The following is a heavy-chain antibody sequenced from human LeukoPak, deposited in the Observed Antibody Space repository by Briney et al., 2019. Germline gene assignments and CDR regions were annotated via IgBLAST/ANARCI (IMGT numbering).Heavy chain of an antibody. CDR3: ARADGDYFDF. CDR1: GGSINSHY. J-gene: IGHJ4*02. CDR2: IDHSGSA. Sequence: VKPSETLSLTCTVSGGSINSHYWSWIRQSPGKGLEWLGYIDHSGSANYNPSLKSRLTISIDTSKNQFSLKVSSVTAADTAVYYCARADGDYFDFWGQGTLVTVSS. V-gene: IGHV4-59*11. D-gene: IGHD4-17*01.